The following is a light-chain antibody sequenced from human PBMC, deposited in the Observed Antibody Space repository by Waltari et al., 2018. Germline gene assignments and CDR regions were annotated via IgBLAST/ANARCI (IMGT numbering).Light chain of an antibody. V-gene: IGKV1-39*01. CDR3: QQSYSTPLT. J-gene: IGKJ4*01. CDR2: AAS. Sequence: DIQMTQSPLSLSASVGDRVTISCRASQSISRYLNWYQHKPGTAPNLLIYAASSLQSGVPSRVSGTGSGTEFTLTITSLQPEDFATYYCQQSYSTPLTFGGGTKLEIK. CDR1: QSISRY.